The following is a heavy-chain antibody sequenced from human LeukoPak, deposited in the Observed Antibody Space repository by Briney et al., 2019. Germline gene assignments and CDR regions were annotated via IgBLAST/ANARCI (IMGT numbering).Heavy chain of an antibody. J-gene: IGHJ3*02. Sequence: PSETLSLTCNVSGVSINTNTWWSWVRQAPGKGLEWTGEIFHSGSTNYNPSLESRLTISLDKSKNHFSLRLTSVTAADTAVYYCARDHHYRLRAFDIWGQGTMVTASS. CDR1: GVSINTNTW. CDR2: IFHSGST. CDR3: ARDHHYRLRAFDI. V-gene: IGHV4-4*02. D-gene: IGHD4-11*01.